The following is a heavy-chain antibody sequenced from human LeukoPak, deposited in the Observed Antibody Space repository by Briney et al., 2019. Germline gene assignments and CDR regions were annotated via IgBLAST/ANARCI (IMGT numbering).Heavy chain of an antibody. CDR2: INHSGST. D-gene: IGHD5-12*01. J-gene: IGHJ4*02. V-gene: IGHV4-34*01. CDR3: ARGGTGVDIVATIPLPFDY. CDR1: GGSFSSYY. Sequence: PSETLSLTCAVYGGSFSSYYWSWIRQPPGKGLEWIGEINHSGSTNYNPSLKSRVTISVDTSKNQFYLKLSSVTAADTAVYYCARGGTGVDIVATIPLPFDYWGQGTLVTVSS.